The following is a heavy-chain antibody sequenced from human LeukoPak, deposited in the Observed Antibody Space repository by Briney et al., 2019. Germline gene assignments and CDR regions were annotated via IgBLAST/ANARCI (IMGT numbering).Heavy chain of an antibody. CDR2: IYYSGST. Sequence: SETLSLTCTVSGGSISSSSYYWGWIRQPPGKGLEWIGSIYYSGSTYYNPSLKSRVTISVDTSKNQFPLKLSSVTAADTAVYYCARGIAVVGDAFDIWGQGTMVTVSS. V-gene: IGHV4-39*01. D-gene: IGHD6-19*01. CDR1: GGSISSSSYY. CDR3: ARGIAVVGDAFDI. J-gene: IGHJ3*02.